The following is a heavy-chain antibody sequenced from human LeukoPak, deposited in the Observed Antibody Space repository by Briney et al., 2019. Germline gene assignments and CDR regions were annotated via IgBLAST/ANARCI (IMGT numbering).Heavy chain of an antibody. CDR2: ISYDGSNK. CDR3: AREGYSPY. V-gene: IGHV3-30*04. CDR1: GFTFSSYA. J-gene: IGHJ4*02. Sequence: GGSLRLSCAASGFTFSSYAMHWVRQAPGKGLEWVAVISYDGSNKYYADSVKGRFTISRDNAKNSLYLQMNSLRAEDTSVYYCAREGYSPYWGQGTLVTVSS. D-gene: IGHD6-13*01.